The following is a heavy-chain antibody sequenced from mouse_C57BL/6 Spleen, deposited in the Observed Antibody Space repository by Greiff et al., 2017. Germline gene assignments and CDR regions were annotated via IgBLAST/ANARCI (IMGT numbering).Heavy chain of an antibody. J-gene: IGHJ2*01. Sequence: QVQLQQSGPELVKPGASVKISCKASGYAFSSSWMNWVKRRPGKGLEWIGRIYPGDGDTNYNGKFKGKATLTADKSSSTAYMQLSSLTSEDSAVYFCARDAHFDYWGQGTTLTVSS. CDR1: GYAFSSSW. CDR2: IYPGDGDT. CDR3: ARDAHFDY. V-gene: IGHV1-82*01.